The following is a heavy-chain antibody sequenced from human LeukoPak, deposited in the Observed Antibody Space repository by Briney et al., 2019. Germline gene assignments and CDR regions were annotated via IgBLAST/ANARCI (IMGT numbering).Heavy chain of an antibody. J-gene: IGHJ3*02. CDR3: ARGTYYYDSSGLDAFDI. CDR2: IYRGGTT. CDR1: GFTVNTNY. Sequence: GGSLRLSCAASGFTVNTNYMNWVRQAPGKGLEWVSVIYRGGTTYYADSVKGRFTISRDNSKNTLYLQMNSLRSEDTAVYYCARGTYYYDSSGLDAFDIWGQGTMVTVSS. V-gene: IGHV3-53*05. D-gene: IGHD3-22*01.